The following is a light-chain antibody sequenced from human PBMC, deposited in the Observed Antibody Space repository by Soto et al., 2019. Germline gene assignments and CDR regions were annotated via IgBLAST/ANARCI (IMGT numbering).Light chain of an antibody. CDR3: QQRFNWPRFT. Sequence: EIVLTQSPATLSLSPGERATLSCRASQSVSSYLAWYQQKPGQAPRLLIYDASNRATGIPARFSGGGSGTDFTLLISSLEPEDFAVYYCQQRFNWPRFTFGQGTKLEIK. V-gene: IGKV3-11*01. J-gene: IGKJ2*01. CDR2: DAS. CDR1: QSVSSY.